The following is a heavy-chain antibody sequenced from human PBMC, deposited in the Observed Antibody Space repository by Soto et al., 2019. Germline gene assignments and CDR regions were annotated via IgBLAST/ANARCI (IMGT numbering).Heavy chain of an antibody. Sequence: ASVKVSCKASGYTFTSYDINWVRQATGQGLEWMGWMNPNSGNTGYAQKFQGRVTMTRNTSISTAYIELSSPRSEDTAVYYCARGLFERGAAAVDYWGQGTLVTVSS. CDR3: ARGLFERGAAAVDY. D-gene: IGHD6-13*01. CDR2: MNPNSGNT. J-gene: IGHJ4*02. V-gene: IGHV1-8*01. CDR1: GYTFTSYD.